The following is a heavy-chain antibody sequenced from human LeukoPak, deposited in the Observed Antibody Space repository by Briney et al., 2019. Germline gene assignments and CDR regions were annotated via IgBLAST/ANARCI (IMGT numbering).Heavy chain of an antibody. D-gene: IGHD5-18*01. J-gene: IGHJ4*02. V-gene: IGHV4-59*01. CDR2: MQSSGNS. CDR3: ARDKRHSYGRYFDH. CDR1: GDSISTYH. Sequence: SETLSLTCSVSGDSISTYHWNWLRNPPGKGLEWIAFMQSSGNSNYNPSLRSRVTMFVDTSKNQFVLNLRSVTAADTAVYYCARDKRHSYGRYFDHWGQGMLVTVSS.